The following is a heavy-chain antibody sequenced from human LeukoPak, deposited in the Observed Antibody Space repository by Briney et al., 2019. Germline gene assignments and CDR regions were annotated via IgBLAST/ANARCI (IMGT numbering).Heavy chain of an antibody. CDR2: ISSSSSYI. V-gene: IGHV3-21*01. CDR1: GFTFSSYA. CDR3: ARALTIFGVVVGY. D-gene: IGHD3-3*01. Sequence: PGGSLRLSCAASGFTFSSYAMSWVRQAPGKGLEWVSSISSSSSYIYYADSVKGRFTISRDNAKNSLYLQMNSLRAEDTAVYYCARALTIFGVVVGYWGQGTLVTVSS. J-gene: IGHJ4*02.